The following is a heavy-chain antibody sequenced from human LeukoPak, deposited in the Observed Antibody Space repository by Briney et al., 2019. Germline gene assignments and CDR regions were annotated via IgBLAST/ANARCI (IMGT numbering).Heavy chain of an antibody. Sequence: PSETLSLTCAVYGGSFSGYYWSWICQPPGKGLEWIGEINHSGSTNYNPSLKSRVTISVDTSKNQFSLKLSSVTAADTAVYYCAIGGYYDSSGYYQPLYFDYWGQGTLVTVSS. V-gene: IGHV4-34*01. J-gene: IGHJ4*02. CDR1: GGSFSGYY. CDR3: AIGGYYDSSGYYQPLYFDY. CDR2: INHSGST. D-gene: IGHD3-22*01.